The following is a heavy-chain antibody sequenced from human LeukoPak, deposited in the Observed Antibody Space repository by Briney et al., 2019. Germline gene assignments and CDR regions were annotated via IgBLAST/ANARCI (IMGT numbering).Heavy chain of an antibody. Sequence: SETLSLTCTVSGVSISSYYWSWIRQPPGKGLEWIGYFYYSGSTNYNPSLKSRVTISGDTSKNQFSLKLSSVTAADTAVYYCARGATGGYDFWSGYYMSFDYWGQGTLVTVSS. V-gene: IGHV4-59*08. CDR2: FYYSGST. CDR3: ARGATGGYDFWSGYYMSFDY. CDR1: GVSISSYY. D-gene: IGHD3-3*01. J-gene: IGHJ4*02.